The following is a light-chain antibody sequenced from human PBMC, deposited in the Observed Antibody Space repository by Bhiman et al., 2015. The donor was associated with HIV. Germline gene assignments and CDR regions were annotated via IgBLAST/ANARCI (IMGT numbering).Light chain of an antibody. Sequence: QSVLTQTPSASGAPGQGVTISCSGSSSNVGRNYVYWYQQLPGTTPKLLIYKNNQRPSGVPDRFSGSKSGTSATLGITGLQTGDEADYYCGTWDSSLSAGGVFGTGTKVTVL. CDR1: SSNVGRNY. J-gene: IGLJ1*01. V-gene: IGLV1-51*02. CDR3: GTWDSSLSAGGV. CDR2: KNN.